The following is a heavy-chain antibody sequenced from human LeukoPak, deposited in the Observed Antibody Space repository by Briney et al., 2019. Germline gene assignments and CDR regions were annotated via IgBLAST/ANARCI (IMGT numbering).Heavy chain of an antibody. Sequence: GGSLRLSCAASGFTFSSYGMHWVRQAPGKGLEWVAFIRYDGSNIYYADSVKGRFTISRDNSKNTLYLQMNSLRAEDTALYYCAKDHWNYQAPFDYWGQGPLVTVSS. D-gene: IGHD1-7*01. CDR3: AKDHWNYQAPFDY. CDR1: GFTFSSYG. J-gene: IGHJ4*02. CDR2: IRYDGSNI. V-gene: IGHV3-30*02.